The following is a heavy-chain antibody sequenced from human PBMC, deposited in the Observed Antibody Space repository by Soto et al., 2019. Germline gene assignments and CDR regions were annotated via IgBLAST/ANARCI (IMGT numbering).Heavy chain of an antibody. Sequence: GASVKCSCKASGYTFTSYYMHWVRQAPGQGLEWMGIINPSGGSTSYAQKFQGRVTMTRDTSTSTVYMELSSLRSEDTAVYYCARAIYDYVWGSYRPNYYYYGMDVWGQGTTVTVSS. D-gene: IGHD3-16*02. CDR3: ARAIYDYVWGSYRPNYYYYGMDV. CDR1: GYTFTSYY. J-gene: IGHJ6*02. V-gene: IGHV1-46*01. CDR2: INPSGGST.